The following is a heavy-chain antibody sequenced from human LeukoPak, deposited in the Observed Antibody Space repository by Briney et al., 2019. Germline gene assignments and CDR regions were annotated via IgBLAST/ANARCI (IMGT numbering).Heavy chain of an antibody. J-gene: IGHJ4*02. CDR3: ATDIWLGEVSPDY. Sequence: GRSLRLSCAASGFTFSSYGMHWVRQAPGKGLEWVAVISYDGSNKYYADSVKGRFTISRDNSKNTLYLQMNSLRAEDTAVYYCATDIWLGEVSPDYWGQGTLVTVSS. D-gene: IGHD3-10*01. CDR1: GFTFSSYG. V-gene: IGHV3-30*03. CDR2: ISYDGSNK.